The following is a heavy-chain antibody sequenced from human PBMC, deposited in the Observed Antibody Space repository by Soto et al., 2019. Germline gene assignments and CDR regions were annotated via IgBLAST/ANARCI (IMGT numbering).Heavy chain of an antibody. J-gene: IGHJ4*02. CDR2: VHHDGGI. D-gene: IGHD6-19*01. Sequence: QVQLQQWGAGLLKPSETLSLTCAVYGGSFSGYHYTWIRQPPGKGLEWIGEVHHDGGINYNPSLASRATISADASKNQFSLRLRSATAADTAVYYCSGGYGEQWPTSDYWGQGTLVSVSS. V-gene: IGHV4-34*02. CDR1: GGSFSGYH. CDR3: SGGYGEQWPTSDY.